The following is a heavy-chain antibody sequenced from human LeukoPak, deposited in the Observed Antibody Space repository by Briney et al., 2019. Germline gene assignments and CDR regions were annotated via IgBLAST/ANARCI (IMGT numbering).Heavy chain of an antibody. D-gene: IGHD3-16*02. J-gene: IGHJ4*02. CDR3: ARGKGALYYDYVWGSYRYTAPSTFDY. CDR1: GGSVSSSSYY. CDR2: IYYSGST. V-gene: IGHV4-61*01. Sequence: SETLSLTCSVSGGSVSSSSYYWSWIRQPPGKGLEWIGYIYYSGSTNHNPSLKSRVTISVDTSKNQFSLKLSSVTAADTAVYYCARGKGALYYDYVWGSYRYTAPSTFDYWGQGTLVTVSS.